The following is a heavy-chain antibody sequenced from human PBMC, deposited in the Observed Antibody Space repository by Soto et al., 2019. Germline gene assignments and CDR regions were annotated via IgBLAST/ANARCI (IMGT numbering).Heavy chain of an antibody. D-gene: IGHD5-12*01. CDR1: GGTFSSYT. Sequence: QVQLVQSGAEVKKPGSSVKVSCKASGGTFSSYTISWVRQAPGQGLEWMGRIIPILGIANYAQKFQGRVTITADKSTSTAYMELSSLRSEDTAVYYYARTLSGYDYPNWFDPWGQGTLVTVSS. CDR3: ARTLSGYDYPNWFDP. CDR2: IIPILGIA. J-gene: IGHJ5*02. V-gene: IGHV1-69*02.